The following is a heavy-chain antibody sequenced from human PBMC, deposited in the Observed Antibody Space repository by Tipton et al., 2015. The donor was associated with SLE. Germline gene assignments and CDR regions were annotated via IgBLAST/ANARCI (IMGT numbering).Heavy chain of an antibody. J-gene: IGHJ4*02. CDR2: IYPGDSDV. V-gene: IGHV5-51*01. D-gene: IGHD3-16*01. Sequence: QLVQSGAEVKKPGESLKISCRGSGYSFNYYWIGWVRQMPGKGLEWMGIIYPGDSDVTYSPSFQGQVSFTVDKSISTAYLQWSSLKASDTAIYYCARLPDYDYIWGRPARYFDYWGQGTLVTVSS. CDR3: ARLPDYDYIWGRPARYFDY. CDR1: GYSFNYYW.